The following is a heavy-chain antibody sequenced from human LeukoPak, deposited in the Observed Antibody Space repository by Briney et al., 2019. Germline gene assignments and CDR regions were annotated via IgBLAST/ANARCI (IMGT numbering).Heavy chain of an antibody. CDR1: GYSFDEYA. V-gene: IGHV3-9*01. CDR3: AKDRYCTSSSCPIDY. D-gene: IGHD2-2*01. J-gene: IGHJ4*02. CDR2: INWKSDKI. Sequence: GGSLRLSCAGSGYSFDEYAMHWVRQAPGKGLEWVSGINWKSDKIGYADSVKGRFTISRDNSKNSLYLQMNSLRVEDTALYYCAKDRYCTSSSCPIDYWGQGTMVTVSS.